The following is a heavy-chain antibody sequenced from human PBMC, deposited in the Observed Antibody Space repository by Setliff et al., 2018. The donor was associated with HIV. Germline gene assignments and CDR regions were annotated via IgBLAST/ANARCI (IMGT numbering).Heavy chain of an antibody. V-gene: IGHV4-31*03. CDR3: ASWGRARRANYNFWSGSSWFDP. CDR2: IYYNGSS. Sequence: SETLSLTCTVSGASIGSSPSYWSWIRQHPGKGLEWIGNIYYNGSSYHNPSLKSRVTISFDTSKNQFSLNLRSVTAADTAVYYCASWGRARRANYNFWSGSSWFDPWGQGILVTVSS. CDR1: GASIGSSPSY. D-gene: IGHD3-3*01. J-gene: IGHJ5*02.